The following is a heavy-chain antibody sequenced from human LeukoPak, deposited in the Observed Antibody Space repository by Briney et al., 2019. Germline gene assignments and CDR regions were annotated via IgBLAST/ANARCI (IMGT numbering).Heavy chain of an antibody. J-gene: IGHJ5*02. CDR3: ARGTIFGVVIRFDP. CDR1: GYTFTGYY. D-gene: IGHD3-3*01. V-gene: IGHV1-2*02. Sequence: ASVKVSXKASGYTFTGYYMHWVRQAPGQGLEWMGWVNPNSDGTNYAQKFQGRVTMTRDTSISTAYMELSRLRSDDTAVYYCARGTIFGVVIRFDPWGQGTLVTVSS. CDR2: VNPNSDGT.